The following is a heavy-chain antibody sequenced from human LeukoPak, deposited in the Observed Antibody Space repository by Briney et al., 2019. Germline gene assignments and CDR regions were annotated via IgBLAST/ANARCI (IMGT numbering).Heavy chain of an antibody. CDR3: ARESSNYDILTGYYYYYYMDV. CDR1: GFTFSSYS. J-gene: IGHJ6*03. Sequence: PGGSLRLSCAASGFTFSSYSMNWVRQAPGKGLEWVSYISSSSSTIYYADSVKGRFTISRDNAKNSLYLQMNSLRAEDTAVYYCARESSNYDILTGYYYYYYMDVWGKGTTVTVSS. CDR2: ISSSSSTI. D-gene: IGHD3-9*01. V-gene: IGHV3-48*04.